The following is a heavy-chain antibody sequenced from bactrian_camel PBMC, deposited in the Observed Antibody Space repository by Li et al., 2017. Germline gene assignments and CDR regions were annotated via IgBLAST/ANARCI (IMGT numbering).Heavy chain of an antibody. Sequence: HVQLVESGGGSVRAGGTLKLSCVASEDISTFFVGWFRQVPGKGREAIAIMHSPGSETYADSVTGRATISKDHAKNTVDLHMVSLKPEDTAKYYCAARARGCSLFVFRPREYDFWGQGTQVTVS. CDR3: AARARGCSLFVFRPREYDF. D-gene: IGHD6*01. J-gene: IGHJ4*01. V-gene: IGHV3S53*01. CDR1: EDISTFFV. CDR2: MHSPGSE.